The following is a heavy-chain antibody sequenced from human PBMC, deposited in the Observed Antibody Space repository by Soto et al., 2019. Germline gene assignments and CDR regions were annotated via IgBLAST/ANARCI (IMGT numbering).Heavy chain of an antibody. CDR1: GYTLNTYY. J-gene: IGHJ6*02. CDR3: ARGGGFSPYYYHLDV. CDR2: INPRGGST. V-gene: IGHV1-46*02. D-gene: IGHD2-15*01. Sequence: QVQLVQSGAEVKKPGASVNVSCKASGYTLNTYYMHWVRQAPGQGPEWMGIINPRGGSTTYAQNFQERGTLTKETVDQTGYIELSRLRSEDTAVYYCARGGGFSPYYYHLDVWGQGTQVTGSS.